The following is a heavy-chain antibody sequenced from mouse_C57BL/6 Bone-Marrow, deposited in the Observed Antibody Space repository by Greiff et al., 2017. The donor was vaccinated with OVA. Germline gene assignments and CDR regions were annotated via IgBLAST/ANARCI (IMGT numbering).Heavy chain of an antibody. CDR2: INPSSGYT. CDR1: GYTFTSYW. CDR3: AIKLCLYYAMDY. Sequence: QVQLKESGAELAKPGASVKLSCKASGYTFTSYWMHWVKQRPGQGLEWIGYINPSSGYTKYNQKFKDKATLTADKSSSTAYMQLSSLAYEDSAVYDCAIKLCLYYAMDYWGQGTSVTVSS. V-gene: IGHV1-7*01. J-gene: IGHJ4*01. D-gene: IGHD4-1*01.